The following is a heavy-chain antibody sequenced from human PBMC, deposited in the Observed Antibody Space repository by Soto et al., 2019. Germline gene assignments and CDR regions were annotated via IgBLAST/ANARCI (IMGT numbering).Heavy chain of an antibody. CDR3: ARIPSTSPWEYGMDV. V-gene: IGHV2-70*01. CDR1: GFSLSTSGMC. CDR2: IEWVDDK. J-gene: IGHJ6*02. D-gene: IGHD1-26*01. Sequence: AGPTLVNPTQTLTLTCTFSGFSLSTSGMCVSWIRQPPGKALEWLAVIEWVDDKYYSTSLKTRLTISKDTSKNLVVLTMTNMDPVDTATYYCARIPSTSPWEYGMDVWGQGTTVTVSS.